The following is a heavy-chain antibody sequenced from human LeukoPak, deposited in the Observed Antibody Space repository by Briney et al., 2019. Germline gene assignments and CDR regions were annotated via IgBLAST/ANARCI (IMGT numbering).Heavy chain of an antibody. D-gene: IGHD3-10*01. CDR3: ARDTREEVRGVIGYYYYYYGMDV. CDR1: GFTFSSYG. CDR2: ISYDGSNK. V-gene: IGHV3-30*03. Sequence: PGRSLRLSCAASGFTFSSYGMHWVRQAPGKGLEWVAVISYDGSNKYYADSVKGRFTISRDNSKNTLYLQMNSLRAEDTAVYYCARDTREEVRGVIGYYYYYYGMDVWGQGTTVTVSS. J-gene: IGHJ6*02.